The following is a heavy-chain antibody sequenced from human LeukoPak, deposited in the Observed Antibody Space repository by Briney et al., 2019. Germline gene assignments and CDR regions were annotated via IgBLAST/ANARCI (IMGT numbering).Heavy chain of an antibody. Sequence: SHTLSLTCTVSGGSISSGGYYWSWIRQHPGKGLEWIGYIYYSGSTYYNPSLKSRVTIAVDTSKNQFSLKLSSVTAADTAVYYCAREDLRWELLNWGQGTLVTVSS. CDR3: AREDLRWELLN. CDR2: IYYSGST. V-gene: IGHV4-31*03. CDR1: GGSISSGGYY. J-gene: IGHJ4*02. D-gene: IGHD1-26*01.